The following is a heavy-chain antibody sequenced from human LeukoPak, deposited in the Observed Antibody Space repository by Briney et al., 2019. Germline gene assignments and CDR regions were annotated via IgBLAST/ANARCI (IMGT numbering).Heavy chain of an antibody. Sequence: GGSLRLSCAASGFAFSTFGMNWVRQAPGKGLEWISYISSSSRTIYYADSVKGRFTISRDNAENSLYLQMNSLRADDTAVYYCAGAKTPRITDYWGQGTLVTVSS. J-gene: IGHJ4*02. CDR2: ISSSSRTI. V-gene: IGHV3-48*01. CDR3: AGAKTPRITDY. D-gene: IGHD1-14*01. CDR1: GFAFSTFG.